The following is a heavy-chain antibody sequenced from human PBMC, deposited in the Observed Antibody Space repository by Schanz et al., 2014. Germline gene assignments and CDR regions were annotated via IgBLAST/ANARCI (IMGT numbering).Heavy chain of an antibody. CDR2: ISHDGTT. D-gene: IGHD3-10*01. V-gene: IGHV4-34*02. CDR1: GGSFSAYH. Sequence: QVQLQQWGAGLLKPSETLSLICVINGGSFSAYHWSWLRQSPGKGPEWIGEISHDGTTNYNPSLKSRVTISGDTSKNQFSLNLTSVTAADTAVYYCASRRRMGISMVRGILKGWFDPRGQGTLVTVSS. J-gene: IGHJ5*02. CDR3: ASRRRMGISMVRGILKGWFDP.